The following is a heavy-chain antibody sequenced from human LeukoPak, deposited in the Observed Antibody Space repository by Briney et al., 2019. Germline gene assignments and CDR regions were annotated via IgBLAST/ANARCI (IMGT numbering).Heavy chain of an antibody. CDR1: GFTFSNDY. D-gene: IGHD2-15*01. J-gene: IGHJ4*02. V-gene: IGHV3-11*01. CDR3: ARGPPCSGGSCYSSSEGSFDY. CDR2: ISSIGSTI. Sequence: GGSLRLSWAAAGFTFSNDYMSWVRQAAGKGLEWVSYISSIGSTIYYADSVKGRFTISRDNAKNSLYLQMNSLRAEDTAVYYCARGPPCSGGSCYSSSEGSFDYWGQGTLVTVSS.